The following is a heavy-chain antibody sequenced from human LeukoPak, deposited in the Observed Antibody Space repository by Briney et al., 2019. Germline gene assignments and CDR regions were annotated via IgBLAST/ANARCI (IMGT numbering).Heavy chain of an antibody. D-gene: IGHD3-16*02. CDR3: ARGYDYVWGSYRAPFDY. J-gene: IGHJ4*02. Sequence: SVKASCKASGGTFSSYAISWVRQAPGQGLEWMGGIIPIFGTANYAQKFQGRVTITTDESTSTAYMELSSLRSEDTAVYYCARGYDYVWGSYRAPFDYWGQGTLVTVSS. CDR1: GGTFSSYA. CDR2: IIPIFGTA. V-gene: IGHV1-69*05.